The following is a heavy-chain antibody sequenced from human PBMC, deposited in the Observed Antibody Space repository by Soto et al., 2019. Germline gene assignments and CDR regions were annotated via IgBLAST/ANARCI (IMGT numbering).Heavy chain of an antibody. Sequence: GESLKICCEGAGYSFTSYWIGWVRQMRGKGLEWMGIIYPGDSDTRYSPSFQGQVTISADKSISTAYLQWSSLKASDTAMYYCARLKRDYYYYGMDVWGQGTTVTVSS. CDR1: GYSFTSYW. V-gene: IGHV5-51*01. CDR2: IYPGDSDT. J-gene: IGHJ6*02. CDR3: ARLKRDYYYYGMDV.